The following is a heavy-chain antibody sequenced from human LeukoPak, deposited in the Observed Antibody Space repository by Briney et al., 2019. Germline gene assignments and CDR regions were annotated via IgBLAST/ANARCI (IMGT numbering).Heavy chain of an antibody. CDR2: VDLLGRT. CDR3: AREGGPYRPLDY. J-gene: IGHJ4*02. CDR1: GGSISNTNW. V-gene: IGHV4-4*03. Sequence: KPPGTLSLTCGVSGGSISNTNWWTWVRQPPGKGLEWIGEVDLLGRTNYNPSLKSRVAISVDKSENHISLWLTSVTAADTAVYYCAREGGPYRPLDYSGQGTLVTVSS.